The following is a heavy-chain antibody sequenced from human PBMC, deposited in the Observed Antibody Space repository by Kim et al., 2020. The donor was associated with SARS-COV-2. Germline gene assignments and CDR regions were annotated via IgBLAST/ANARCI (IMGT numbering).Heavy chain of an antibody. J-gene: IGHJ4*02. CDR2: ISGSGGST. CDR1: GFTFSSYA. D-gene: IGHD3-10*01. Sequence: GGSLRLSCAASGFTFSSYAMSWVRQAPGKGLEWVSAISGSGGSTYYADSVKGRFTTSRDNSKNTLYLQMNSLRAEDTAVYYCANEDMVRGVPNNIFDYWGQRALVTVSS. V-gene: IGHV3-23*01. CDR3: ANEDMVRGVPNNIFDY.